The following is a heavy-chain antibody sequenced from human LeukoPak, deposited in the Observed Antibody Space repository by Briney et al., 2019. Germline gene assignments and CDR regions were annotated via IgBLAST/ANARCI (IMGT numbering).Heavy chain of an antibody. CDR2: INIGGTNT. CDR1: GFTFNDYY. V-gene: IGHV3-11*01. CDR3: ATDGAGFDT. Sequence: GGSLRLSCAASGFTFNDYYMSWIRQAPGKGLEWLSYINIGGTNTHYAGSVKGRFTISRDNAKKSLYLEMNNLRAEDTAVYYCATDGAGFDTWGQGVLVTVSS. J-gene: IGHJ5*02.